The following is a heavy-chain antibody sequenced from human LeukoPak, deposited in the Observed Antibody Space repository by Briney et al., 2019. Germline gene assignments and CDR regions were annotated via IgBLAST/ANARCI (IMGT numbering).Heavy chain of an antibody. CDR1: GYTSTNYG. V-gene: IGHV1-46*01. CDR3: ARDKKRGMDV. Sequence: ASVKVSCKASGYTSTNYGISWVRQAPGQGLEWMGIINPSGGSTSHAQKFQGRVTMTRDTSTSTVYMELSSLRSEDTAVYYCARDKKRGMDVWAKGPRSPSP. CDR2: INPSGGST. J-gene: IGHJ6*02.